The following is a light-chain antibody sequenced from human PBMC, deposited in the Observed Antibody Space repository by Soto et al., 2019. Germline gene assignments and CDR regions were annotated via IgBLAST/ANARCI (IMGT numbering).Light chain of an antibody. Sequence: EIVLIHSPYTLSFSPRESPTLSYMASRTAIRNNSAWQQQKPGETPRLLVYGASNRATSIPDRCSGSGSGTDFTLTISRLEPDDFAVYYCQQHGTSPITFGQGTRLEIK. CDR3: QQHGTSPIT. J-gene: IGKJ5*01. V-gene: IGKV3-20*01. CDR2: GAS. CDR1: RTAIRNN.